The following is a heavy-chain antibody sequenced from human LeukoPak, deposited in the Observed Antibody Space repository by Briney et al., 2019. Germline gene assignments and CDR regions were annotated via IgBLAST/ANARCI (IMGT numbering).Heavy chain of an antibody. CDR2: IFYSGST. CDR3: ARHPLKAYVSDWFDP. Sequence: SETLSLTCTVSGGPISSRSYYWGWLRQPPGKGLEWIASIFYSGSTYHNPSLKSRVTISVDTPKSQFSLKLSSLRATDTAVYFCARHPLKAYVSDWFDPWGQGTLVTVSS. V-gene: IGHV4-39*01. J-gene: IGHJ5*02. D-gene: IGHD3-10*02. CDR1: GGPISSRSYY.